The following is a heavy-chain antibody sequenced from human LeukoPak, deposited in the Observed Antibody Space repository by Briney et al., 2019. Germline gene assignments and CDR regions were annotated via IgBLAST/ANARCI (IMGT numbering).Heavy chain of an antibody. CDR1: GFTFSSYG. D-gene: IGHD2-2*01. J-gene: IGHJ4*02. CDR2: IRYDGSNK. Sequence: GGSLRLSCAASGFTFSSYGMHWVRQAPGKGLEWVAFIRYDGSNKYYADSVEGRFTISRDNSKNMLYLQMNSLRAEDTAVYYCAKDGSYCSSTSCYQYFDYWGQGALVTVSS. CDR3: AKDGSYCSSTSCYQYFDY. V-gene: IGHV3-30*02.